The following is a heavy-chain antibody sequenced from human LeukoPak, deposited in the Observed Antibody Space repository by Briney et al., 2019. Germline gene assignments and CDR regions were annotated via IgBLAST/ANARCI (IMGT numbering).Heavy chain of an antibody. CDR2: MKQEGRET. Sequence: PGGSLRLSCVASGFTFSNYWMSWVRQAPGKGLEWVANMKQEGRETYYVDPVKGRFTISRDNAKNSLYLQMNSLRAEDTAVYYCAREGTYSGYDLTDSWGQGTLVTVSS. V-gene: IGHV3-7*05. J-gene: IGHJ4*02. CDR1: GFTFSNYW. D-gene: IGHD5-12*01. CDR3: AREGTYSGYDLTDS.